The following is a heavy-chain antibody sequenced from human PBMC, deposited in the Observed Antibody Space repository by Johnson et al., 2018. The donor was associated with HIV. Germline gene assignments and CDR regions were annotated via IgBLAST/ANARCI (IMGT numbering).Heavy chain of an antibody. V-gene: IGHV3-30*02. J-gene: IGHJ3*02. D-gene: IGHD2-8*01. CDR2: IRYDGSNK. CDR3: AKGLVYADPDDAFDI. Sequence: QEQLVESGGGVVQPGGSLRLSCAASGFTFSSYGMHWVRQAPGKGLEWVAFIRYDGSNKYYADSVKGRFTISRDNSKNTLYLQMNSLRAEDTAVYYCAKGLVYADPDDAFDIWGQGTMVTVSS. CDR1: GFTFSSYG.